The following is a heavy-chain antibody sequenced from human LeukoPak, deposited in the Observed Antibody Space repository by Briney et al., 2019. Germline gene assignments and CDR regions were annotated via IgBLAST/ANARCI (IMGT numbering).Heavy chain of an antibody. CDR3: ASGDNDPLFDY. CDR2: IYYSGST. V-gene: IGHV4-31*03. CDR1: GGSISSGGYY. Sequence: SQTLSLTCTVSGGSISSGGYYWSWIRQHPGRGLEWIGSIYYSGSTNYNPSLQGRVTISLDTSRNQFSLKLSSVTAADTAVYYCASGDNDPLFDYWGQGTLVTVSS. J-gene: IGHJ4*02. D-gene: IGHD1-1*01.